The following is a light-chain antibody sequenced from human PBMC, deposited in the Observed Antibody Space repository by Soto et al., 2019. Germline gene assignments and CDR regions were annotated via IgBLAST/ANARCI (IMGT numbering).Light chain of an antibody. V-gene: IGKV3-15*01. CDR3: LQYDGWLPR. J-gene: IGKJ1*01. Sequence: EIVMTQSPATLSVFPGERATLSCRASQSVSSNLAWYQQKPGQAPRRLIYAASTRASGVRGRFSASGSGMEFSLALSSLQSEDFAVYYCLQYDGWLPRVGPGTKV. CDR2: AAS. CDR1: QSVSSN.